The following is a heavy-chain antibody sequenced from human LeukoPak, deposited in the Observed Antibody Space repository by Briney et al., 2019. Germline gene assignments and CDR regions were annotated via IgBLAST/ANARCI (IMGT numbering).Heavy chain of an antibody. CDR3: ARDGIDY. CDR2: IKPDGSDT. J-gene: IGHJ4*02. CDR1: GFIFTDYW. Sequence: GGSLRLSCAASGFIFTDYWMSWGRQAPGKGLEWVANIKPDGSDTYYADSVKGRFTISKDDAENSVFLQMNSLRVEDTALYYCARDGIDYWGQGTLVTVSS. V-gene: IGHV3-7*04. D-gene: IGHD1-1*01.